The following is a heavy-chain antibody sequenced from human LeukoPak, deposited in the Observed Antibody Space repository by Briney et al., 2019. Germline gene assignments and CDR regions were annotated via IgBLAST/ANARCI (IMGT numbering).Heavy chain of an antibody. CDR2: INPNSGGT. D-gene: IGHD3-10*01. CDR3: ARVADPITMVRGVNWFDP. Sequence: ASVKVSCKASGYTFTGYYMHWVRQAPGQGLEWMGWINPNSGGTNYAQKFQGRVTMTRDTSISTAYMELSRLRSDDTAVYYCARVADPITMVRGVNWFDPWGQGTLVTVSS. CDR1: GYTFTGYY. J-gene: IGHJ5*02. V-gene: IGHV1-2*02.